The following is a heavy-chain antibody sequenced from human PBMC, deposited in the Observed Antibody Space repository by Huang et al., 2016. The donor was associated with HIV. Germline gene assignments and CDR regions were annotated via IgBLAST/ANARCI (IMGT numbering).Heavy chain of an antibody. CDR1: GGSFTGNY. CDR2: VNDSGAT. D-gene: IGHD3-3*01. J-gene: IGHJ6*02. V-gene: IGHV4-34*02. CDR3: ARQWTILEWLLGLDV. Sequence: QMQLQQRGAGLLKPSETLSLTCGVSGGSFTGNYLTWIRPAPGKGLEWIGEVNDSGATNYNPSLNCRVTISLDKSNRELSLNLRAVTAADTAVYYCARQWTILEWLLGLDVWGQGTTVIVSS.